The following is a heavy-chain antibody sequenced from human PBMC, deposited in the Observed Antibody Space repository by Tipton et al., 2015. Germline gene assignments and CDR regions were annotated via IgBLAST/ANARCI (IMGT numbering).Heavy chain of an antibody. V-gene: IGHV4-59*01. CDR2: IYYSGST. D-gene: IGHD4-23*01. CDR3: ARALFYGGNTDWYFDL. Sequence: TLSLTCTVSGGSFSDYYWGWIRQSPGEGLEWIGYIYYSGSTNYNPSLRSRVAMSMDTSKNQFSLKLSSVIAADTAVYYCARALFYGGNTDWYFDLWGRGTLVTVSS. J-gene: IGHJ2*01. CDR1: GGSFSDYY.